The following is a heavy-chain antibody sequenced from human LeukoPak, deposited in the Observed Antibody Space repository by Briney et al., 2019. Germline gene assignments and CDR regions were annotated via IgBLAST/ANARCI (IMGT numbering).Heavy chain of an antibody. CDR2: ISYSGST. J-gene: IGHJ4*02. V-gene: IGHV4-59*01. CDR1: GGSISNSY. CDR3: ARRAAAGHYFDY. D-gene: IGHD6-13*01. Sequence: SETLSLTCTVSGGSISNSYWSWIRQPPGKGLEWIGYISYSGSTNYNPSLKSRVTMSVDTPKNHFSLNLSSVTAADTAVYYCARRAAAGHYFDYWGQGTLVTVSS.